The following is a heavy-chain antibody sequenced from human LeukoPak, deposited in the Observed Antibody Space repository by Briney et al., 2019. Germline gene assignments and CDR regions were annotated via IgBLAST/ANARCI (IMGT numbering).Heavy chain of an antibody. CDR1: GGSFSGYY. D-gene: IGHD5-18*01. Sequence: PSETLSLTCAVYGGSFSGYYWSWIRQLPGKGREWIGEINHSGITNYNPSLKSRVTISVDTSKNQISMKLSSVTAADTAVYYCARGSGYSYGTDFDYWGQGTLVTVSS. CDR3: ARGSGYSYGTDFDY. V-gene: IGHV4-34*01. CDR2: INHSGIT. J-gene: IGHJ4*02.